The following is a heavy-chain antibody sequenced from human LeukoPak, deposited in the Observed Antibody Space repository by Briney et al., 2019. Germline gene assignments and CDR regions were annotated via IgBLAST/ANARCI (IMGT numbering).Heavy chain of an antibody. J-gene: IGHJ4*02. CDR2: IGPAGDT. D-gene: IGHD1/OR15-1a*01. CDR1: GFTFSSYD. Sequence: GGSLRLSCAASGFTFSSYDMHWVRQATGKGLEWVSAIGPAGDTYYPGSVKGRFTISRENAKNSLYLQMNSLRAGDTAVYYCARGWEQGILDFDYWGQGTLVTVSS. V-gene: IGHV3-13*01. CDR3: ARGWEQGILDFDY.